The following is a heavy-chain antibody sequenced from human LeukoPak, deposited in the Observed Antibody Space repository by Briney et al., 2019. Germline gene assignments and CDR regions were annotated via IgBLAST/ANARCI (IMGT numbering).Heavy chain of an antibody. V-gene: IGHV3-23*01. J-gene: IGHJ4*02. CDR1: GFTFSSYA. CDR2: ISGSGGST. D-gene: IGHD4-17*01. CDR3: AKDLRGTTVTLLFDY. Sequence: PGGSLRLSCAASGFTFSSYAMSWVRQAPGKGLEWVSAISGSGGSTSYADSVKGRFSISRDNSKNTLYLQMHSLRAEDTAVYYCAKDLRGTTVTLLFDYWGQGTLVTVSS.